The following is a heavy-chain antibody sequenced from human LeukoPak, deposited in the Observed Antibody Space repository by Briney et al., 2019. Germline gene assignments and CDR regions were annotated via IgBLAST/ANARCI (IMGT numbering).Heavy chain of an antibody. CDR1: GFTFSSYS. CDR3: ARGGYSYGFRTFDY. CDR2: ISSSSSTI. J-gene: IGHJ4*02. V-gene: IGHV3-48*01. Sequence: PGGSLRLSCAASGFTFSSYSMNWVRQAPGKGLEWVSYISSSSSTIYYAYSVKGRFTISRDNAKNSLYLQMNSLRAEDTAVYYCARGGYSYGFRTFDYWGQGTLVTVSS. D-gene: IGHD5-18*01.